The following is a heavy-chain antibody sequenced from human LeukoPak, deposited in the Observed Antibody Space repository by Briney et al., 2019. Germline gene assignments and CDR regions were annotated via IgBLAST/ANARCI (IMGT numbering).Heavy chain of an antibody. V-gene: IGHV4-59*12. Sequence: SETLSLTCTVSGGSISSYYWNWIRQPPGKGLEWIGYIHYSGSTNYNPSLKSRVSMSVDTSKNQFSLKLSSVTAADTAVYYCARDRYGSGTAFDYWGQGTLVTVSS. D-gene: IGHD3-10*01. CDR2: IHYSGST. J-gene: IGHJ4*02. CDR1: GGSISSYY. CDR3: ARDRYGSGTAFDY.